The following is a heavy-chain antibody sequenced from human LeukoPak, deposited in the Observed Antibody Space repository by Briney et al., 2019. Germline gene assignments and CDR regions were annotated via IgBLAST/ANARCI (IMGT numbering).Heavy chain of an antibody. Sequence: PGGSLRLSCAAPGVTFSSYAMSWVRQAPGKGLEWVSAISGSGGSTYYADSVKGRFTISRDNSKNTLYLQMNSLRAEDTAVYYYANLVRLYNYFDYWGQGTLVTVSS. CDR3: ANLVRLYNYFDY. J-gene: IGHJ4*02. D-gene: IGHD4-23*01. V-gene: IGHV3-23*01. CDR2: ISGSGGST. CDR1: GVTFSSYA.